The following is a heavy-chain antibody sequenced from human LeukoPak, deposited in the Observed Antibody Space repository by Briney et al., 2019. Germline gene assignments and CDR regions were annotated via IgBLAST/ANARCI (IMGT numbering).Heavy chain of an antibody. CDR3: ARHIGISWPRSTYYYYYYYMDV. V-gene: IGHV4-4*09. CDR1: GGSISSYY. CDR2: IYTSGST. Sequence: SQTLSLTCTVSGGSISSYYWSWIRQPPGQGQDLIGYIYTSGSTNYNPSLKSRVTISVDTSKNQFSLKLSSVTATDTAVYYCARHIGISWPRSTYYYYYYYMDVWGKGTTVTVSS. J-gene: IGHJ6*03. D-gene: IGHD6-13*01.